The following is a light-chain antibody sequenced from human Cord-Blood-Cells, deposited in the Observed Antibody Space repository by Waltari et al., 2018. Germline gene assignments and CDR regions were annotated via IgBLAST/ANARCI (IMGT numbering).Light chain of an antibody. V-gene: IGKV3-11*01. CDR2: DAS. J-gene: IGKJ4*01. CDR3: QQRSNWPRLT. Sequence: EIVLTQSPATLSLSPGERATLSCRASQSFSSSLAWYQQKPGQAPRLLIYDASNRATGIPARFSGSGSGTDFTLTISSLEPEDFAVYYCQQRSNWPRLTFGGGTKVEIK. CDR1: QSFSSS.